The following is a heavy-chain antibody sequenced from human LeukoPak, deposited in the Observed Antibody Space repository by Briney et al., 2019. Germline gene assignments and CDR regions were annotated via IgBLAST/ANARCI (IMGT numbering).Heavy chain of an antibody. CDR1: GFTFNKYW. V-gene: IGHV3-74*01. J-gene: IGHJ5*02. CDR3: ARDRPHNWFDP. CDR2: NDNNGVET. Sequence: GGSLRLSCVASGFTFNKYWMHWVRQIPGEGLVWVSRNDNNGVETVYADSVKGRFTISRDNAKNTLYLQMNSLRVEDTAIYYCARDRPHNWFDPWGQGTLVTVSS.